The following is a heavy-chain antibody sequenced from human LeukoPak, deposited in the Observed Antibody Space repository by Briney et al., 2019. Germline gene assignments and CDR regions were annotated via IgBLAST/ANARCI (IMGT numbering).Heavy chain of an antibody. CDR1: GYTLTEVS. CDR3: ATFRLPGEYFQH. J-gene: IGHJ1*01. CDR2: FHPGDDEV. V-gene: IGHV1-24*01. Sequence: ASVKVSCKVSGYTLTEVSIHWVRQAPGKGLEWMGGFHPGDDEVLSAQKFQGRVTMTEDTSTDTAYMELSSLRSEDTAVYSCATFRLPGEYFQHWGQGTLVIASS.